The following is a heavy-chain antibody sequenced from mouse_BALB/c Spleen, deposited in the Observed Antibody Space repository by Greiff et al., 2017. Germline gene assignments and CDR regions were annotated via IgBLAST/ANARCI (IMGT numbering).Heavy chain of an antibody. J-gene: IGHJ1*01. CDR2: ISSGGSYT. D-gene: IGHD1-1*01. V-gene: IGHV5-6*01. Sequence: EVKLMESGGDLVKPGGSLKLSCAASGFTFSSYGMSSVRQTPDKRLEWVATISSGGSYTYYPDSVKVRFTISRDNAKNTLYLQMSSLKSEDTAMYYCSRDTDWYFDVWGAGTTVNVSA. CDR1: GFTFSSYG. CDR3: SRDTDWYFDV.